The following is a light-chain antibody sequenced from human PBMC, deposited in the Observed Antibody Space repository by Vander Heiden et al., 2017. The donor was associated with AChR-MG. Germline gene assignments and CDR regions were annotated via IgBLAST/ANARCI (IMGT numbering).Light chain of an antibody. CDR2: LGS. V-gene: IGKV2-28*01. CDR3: MQDLRSVT. CDR1: QSLLHSNGYNY. Sequence: DVVLTQSPLSLPVTPGEPASISCRSSQSLLHSNGYNYLDWYLQKPGQSPQLLIYLGSNRASGVPDRFSGSASGTDFTLKISRVEAEDIGVYYFMQDLRSVTFGGGTKVEI. J-gene: IGKJ4*01.